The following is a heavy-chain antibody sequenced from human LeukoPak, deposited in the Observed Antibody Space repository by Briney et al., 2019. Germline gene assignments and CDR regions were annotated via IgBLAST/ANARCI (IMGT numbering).Heavy chain of an antibody. Sequence: GGSLRLSCAASGFTFSSYGMHWVRQAPGKGLEWVAFIRYDGSNKYYADSVKGRFTISRDNSKNTLYLQMGSLRAEGMAVYYCARDSIYCSSTSCYRYFQHWGQGTLVTVSS. CDR2: IRYDGSNK. D-gene: IGHD2-2*01. V-gene: IGHV3-30*02. J-gene: IGHJ1*01. CDR3: ARDSIYCSSTSCYRYFQH. CDR1: GFTFSSYG.